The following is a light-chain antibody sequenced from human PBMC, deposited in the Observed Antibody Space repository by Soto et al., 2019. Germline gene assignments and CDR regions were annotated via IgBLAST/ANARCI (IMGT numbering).Light chain of an antibody. CDR3: QQYESLPLT. CDR2: DAS. J-gene: IGKJ5*01. V-gene: IGKV1-33*01. CDR1: QDINKN. Sequence: DIQITQSPSSLSASVGDRVTITSRASQDINKNLIWYQQKPGKAPKLPIYDASDLETGVPSRFSGSGSGTGFTFTISSLQPEDFATYYCQQYESLPLTFGQGTRLEIK.